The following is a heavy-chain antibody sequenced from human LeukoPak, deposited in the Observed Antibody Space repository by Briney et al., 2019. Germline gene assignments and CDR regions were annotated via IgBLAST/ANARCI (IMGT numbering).Heavy chain of an antibody. Sequence: ASVKVSCKASGYTFSRYVMNWVRQAPGQGLEWMGGIIPIFGTANYAQKFLGRVTITADESTSTAYMELSSLRSEDTAVYYCARPYSSGWYRGFDPWGQGTLVTVSP. CDR3: ARPYSSGWYRGFDP. J-gene: IGHJ5*02. CDR2: IIPIFGTA. V-gene: IGHV1-69*13. CDR1: GYTFSRYV. D-gene: IGHD6-19*01.